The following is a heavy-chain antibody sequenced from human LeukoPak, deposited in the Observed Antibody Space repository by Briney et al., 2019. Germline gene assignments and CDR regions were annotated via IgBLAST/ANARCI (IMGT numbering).Heavy chain of an antibody. V-gene: IGHV1-18*01. CDR2: ISAYNGNT. J-gene: IGHJ5*02. CDR1: GYTFTSYG. CDR3: ARDPPRRYYDSSGYYPISPWFDP. D-gene: IGHD3-22*01. Sequence: WASVKVSCKASGYTFTSYGISWVRQAPGQGLEWMGWISAYNGNTNYAQKLQGRVTMTTDTSTSTAYMELRSLRSDDTAVYYCARDPPRRYYDSSGYYPISPWFDPWGQGTLVTVSS.